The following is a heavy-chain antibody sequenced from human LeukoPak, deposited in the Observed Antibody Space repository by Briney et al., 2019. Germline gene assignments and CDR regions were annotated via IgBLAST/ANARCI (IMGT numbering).Heavy chain of an antibody. D-gene: IGHD6-19*01. CDR1: GFTFSSYW. V-gene: IGHV3-7*03. J-gene: IGHJ4*02. CDR2: IKQDGSEK. CDR3: ARVGNAPTYSSGWYAFDY. Sequence: PGGSLRLSCAASGFTFSSYWMSWVRQAPGKGLEWVANIKQDGSEKYYVDSAKGRFTISRDNAKNSLYLQMNSLRAEDTAVYYCARVGNAPTYSSGWYAFDYWGQGTLVTVSS.